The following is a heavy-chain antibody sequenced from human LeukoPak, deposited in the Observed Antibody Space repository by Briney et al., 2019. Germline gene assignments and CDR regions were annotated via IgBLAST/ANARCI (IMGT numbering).Heavy chain of an antibody. D-gene: IGHD6-6*01. CDR2: INHSGST. Sequence: SETLSLTCTVSGGSISSSSYYWGWIRQPPGKGLEWIGEINHSGSTNYNPSLKSRVTISVDTSKNQFSLKLSSVTAADTAVYYCARAARYYYYGMDVWGQGTTVTVSS. CDR1: GGSISSSSYY. J-gene: IGHJ6*02. CDR3: ARAARYYYYGMDV. V-gene: IGHV4-39*07.